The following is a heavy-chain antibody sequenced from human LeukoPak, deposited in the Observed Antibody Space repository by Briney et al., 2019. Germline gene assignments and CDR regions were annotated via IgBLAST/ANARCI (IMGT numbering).Heavy chain of an antibody. CDR2: IIPILGIA. J-gene: IGHJ6*02. Sequence: ASVKVSCKASGGTFSSYAISWVRQAPGQGLEWMGRIIPILGIANNAQKFQGRVTITADKSTSTAYMELSSLRSEDTAVYYCARDIFGTYCSGGSCYSEDYYYGMDVWGQGTTVTVSS. D-gene: IGHD2-15*01. CDR3: ARDIFGTYCSGGSCYSEDYYYGMDV. CDR1: GGTFSSYA. V-gene: IGHV1-69*04.